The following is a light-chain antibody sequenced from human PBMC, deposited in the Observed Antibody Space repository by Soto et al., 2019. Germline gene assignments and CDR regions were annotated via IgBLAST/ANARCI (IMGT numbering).Light chain of an antibody. V-gene: IGKV1-39*01. CDR1: QSISTY. J-gene: IGKJ1*01. Sequence: DIQMTKSPSSLSASVGDRVTITCLASQSISTYLNWYQQKPGKAPNLLIYAASSLKSGVPSRFSGSGSGTDFTLTISSLQPEDFGTYYCQQSYSTTWTFGQGSKVDIK. CDR3: QQSYSTTWT. CDR2: AAS.